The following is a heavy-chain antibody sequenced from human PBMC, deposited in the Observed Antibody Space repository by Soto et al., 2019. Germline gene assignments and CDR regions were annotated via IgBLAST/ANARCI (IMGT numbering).Heavy chain of an antibody. V-gene: IGHV1-2*04. CDR3: ARDPECGLPNYTARTDGMDV. J-gene: IGHJ6*02. CDR1: GYTFTGYY. CDR2: INPNSGGT. D-gene: IGHD2-2*02. Sequence: GASVKVSCKASGYTFTGYYMHWVRQAPGQGLEWMGWINPNSGGTNYAQKLQGWVTMTRDTSISTAYMELSRLRSDDTAVYYCARDPECGLPNYTARTDGMDVWGQGTTVTVSS.